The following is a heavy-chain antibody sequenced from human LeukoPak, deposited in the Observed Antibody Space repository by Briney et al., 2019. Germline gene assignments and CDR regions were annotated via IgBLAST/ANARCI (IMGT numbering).Heavy chain of an antibody. CDR3: ARVGTPVYYYYMDV. D-gene: IGHD1-1*01. CDR1: GFTFSSYE. V-gene: IGHV3-48*03. Sequence: GGSLRLSCAASGFTFSSYEMNWVRQAPGKGLEWVSYISSSGSTIYYADSVKGRFTISRDNAKNSLYLQMNSLRAEDTAVYYCARVGTPVYYYYMDVWGKGTTVTVSS. CDR2: ISSSGSTI. J-gene: IGHJ6*03.